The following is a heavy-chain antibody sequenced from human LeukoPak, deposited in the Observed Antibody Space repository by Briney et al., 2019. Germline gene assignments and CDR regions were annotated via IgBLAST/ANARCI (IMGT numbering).Heavy chain of an antibody. CDR3: ASRLIVGADFDY. CDR2: IYYSGST. Sequence: PSETLSLTCTVSGGSISSSSYYCGWIRQPPGKGLEWIGSIYYSGSTYYNPSLKSRVTISVDTSKNQFSLKLSSVTAADTAVYYCASRLIVGADFDYWGQGTLVTVSS. J-gene: IGHJ4*02. CDR1: GGSISSSSYY. V-gene: IGHV4-39*01. D-gene: IGHD1-26*01.